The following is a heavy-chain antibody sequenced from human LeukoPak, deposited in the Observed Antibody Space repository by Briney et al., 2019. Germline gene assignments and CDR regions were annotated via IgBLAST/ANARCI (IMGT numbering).Heavy chain of an antibody. D-gene: IGHD3-22*01. V-gene: IGHV3-30*04. CDR3: ARDQRSGYYDGYDY. CDR2: ISYDGRNK. J-gene: IGHJ4*02. CDR1: GFTFSSYA. Sequence: GGSLRLSCAASGFTFSSYAMHWVRQAPGKGLEWVAVISYDGRNKYYADSVKGRFTISRDNSKNTLYLQMNSLRAEDTAVYYCARDQRSGYYDGYDYWGQGTLVTVSS.